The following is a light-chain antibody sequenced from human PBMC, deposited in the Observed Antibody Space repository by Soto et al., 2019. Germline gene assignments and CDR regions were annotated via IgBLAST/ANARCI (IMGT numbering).Light chain of an antibody. CDR3: QQRSNWPPQFT. CDR1: QSININY. V-gene: IGKV3D-20*02. Sequence: EIVLTQSPGTLSLSPGERATLSCRASQSININYLAWYQQKPGQGPRPLMYGASSRATGIPARFSGSGSGTDFTLTISSLEPEDFAVYYCQQRSNWPPQFTFGPGTKVDIK. CDR2: GAS. J-gene: IGKJ3*01.